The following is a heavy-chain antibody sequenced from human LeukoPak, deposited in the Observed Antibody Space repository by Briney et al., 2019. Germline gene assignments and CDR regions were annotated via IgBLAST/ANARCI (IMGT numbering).Heavy chain of an antibody. CDR3: ARHFRRGTLDY. CDR1: GFTFSSYA. D-gene: IGHD3-3*02. V-gene: IGHV3-30-3*01. J-gene: IGHJ4*02. Sequence: GSLRLSCAASGFTFSSYAMHWVRQAPGKGLEWVAVISYDGSNKYYADSVKGRFTISRDNSKNTLYLQMNSLRAEDTAVYYCARHFRRGTLDYWGQGTLVTVSS. CDR2: ISYDGSNK.